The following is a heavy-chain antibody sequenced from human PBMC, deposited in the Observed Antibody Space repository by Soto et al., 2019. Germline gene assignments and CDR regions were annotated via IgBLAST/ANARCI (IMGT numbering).Heavy chain of an antibody. J-gene: IGHJ6*02. V-gene: IGHV2-5*02. D-gene: IGHD2-21*02. Sequence: QVTLKESGPTLVKPTQTLTLTCTVSGLSLRTTGVGVGWVRQPPGKALEWLALLYWDDDKRYSLSLRSRLTIAKDISEKQVVLTMNNMDTVDTATYYCVQSRCGGDCLEIYSSHAYNGLDVWGQGTTVTVSS. CDR1: GLSLRTTGVG. CDR3: VQSRCGGDCLEIYSSHAYNGLDV. CDR2: LYWDDDK.